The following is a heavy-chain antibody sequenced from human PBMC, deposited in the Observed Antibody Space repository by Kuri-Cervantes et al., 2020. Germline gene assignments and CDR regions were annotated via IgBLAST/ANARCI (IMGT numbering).Heavy chain of an antibody. D-gene: IGHD5-18*01. CDR3: AKLLDTAFDY. CDR2: TSYDGTYR. CDR1: GFTFNNHG. Sequence: AETLSLTCAASGFTFNNHGMVWVRQAPGKGLEWVAITSYDGTYRDYVDSVEGRFTISRDKSKSTVHLQMNSLRTEDTAVYYCAKLLDTAFDYWGHGTLVTVSS. J-gene: IGHJ4*01. V-gene: IGHV3-30*18.